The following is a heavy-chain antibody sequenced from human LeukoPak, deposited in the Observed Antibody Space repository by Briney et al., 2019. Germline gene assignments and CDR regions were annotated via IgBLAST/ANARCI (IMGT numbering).Heavy chain of an antibody. V-gene: IGHV4-31*03. CDR2: IYYSGST. D-gene: IGHD6-19*01. J-gene: IGHJ6*02. CDR1: GGSISSGGYY. CDR3: ARVSANGWPYYYYGMDV. Sequence: SETLSLTCTVSGGSISSGGYYWSWIRQHPGKGLEWIGYIYYSGSTYYNPSLKSRVTISVGTPKNQFSLKLSSVTAADTAVYYCARVSANGWPYYYYGMDVWGQGTTVTVSS.